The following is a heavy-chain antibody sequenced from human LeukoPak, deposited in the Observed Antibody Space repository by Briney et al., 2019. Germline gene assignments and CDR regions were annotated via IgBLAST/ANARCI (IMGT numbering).Heavy chain of an antibody. D-gene: IGHD5-12*01. CDR3: ARGRVGGYDSYYFDY. Sequence: PSETLSLTCTVSGGSISSYYWSWIRQPAGKGLEWIGRIYTSGSTNYNPPLKSRVTMSVDTSKNQFSLKLSSVTAADTAVYYCARGRVGGYDSYYFDYWGQGTLVTVSS. J-gene: IGHJ4*02. V-gene: IGHV4-4*07. CDR1: GGSISSYY. CDR2: IYTSGST.